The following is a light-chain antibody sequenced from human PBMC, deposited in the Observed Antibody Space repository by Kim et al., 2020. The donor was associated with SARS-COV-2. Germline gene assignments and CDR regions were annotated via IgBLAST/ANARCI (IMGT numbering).Light chain of an antibody. CDR3: HQYNDWPPGDT. CDR1: QSVSNN. V-gene: IGKV3-15*01. J-gene: IGKJ2*01. Sequence: SPGERATPSCRASQSVSNNLAWYQLKPGQAPRLLIYGASTRATGTPARFSASGSGTDFTLTVSSLQSEDFAVYYCHQYNDWPPGDTFGQGTKLEIK. CDR2: GAS.